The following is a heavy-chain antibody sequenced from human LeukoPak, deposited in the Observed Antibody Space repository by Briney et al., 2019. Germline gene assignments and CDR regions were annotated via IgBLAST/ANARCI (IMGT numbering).Heavy chain of an antibody. J-gene: IGHJ5*02. CDR1: GFSFSFSN. V-gene: IGHV3-21*03. CDR3: ARDRDSSGLYGGADL. Sequence: KPGGPLRLSCAASGFSFSFSNMNWVRQAPGKGLEWVSYISSTNGHTYYADSVNGRFTISRDTAKNSLYLQMNSLRVEDTAIYFCARDRDSSGLYGGADLWGQGVLVTVSA. CDR2: ISSTNGHT. D-gene: IGHD6-19*01.